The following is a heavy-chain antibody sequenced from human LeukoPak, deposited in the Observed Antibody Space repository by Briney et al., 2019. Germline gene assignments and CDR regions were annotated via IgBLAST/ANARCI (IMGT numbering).Heavy chain of an antibody. J-gene: IGHJ4*02. V-gene: IGHV3-30-3*01. Sequence: GGSPRLSCADSGFTFSSYAMQWVRQAPGKGLEWVAVISYDGSNKYYADSVKGRFTISRDNSKNTLYLQMNSLRAEDTAVYYCASLIVAITMVRVVFDYGGQGTLVTVSS. CDR2: ISYDGSNK. D-gene: IGHD3-10*01. CDR1: GFTFSSYA. CDR3: ASLIVAITMVRVVFDY.